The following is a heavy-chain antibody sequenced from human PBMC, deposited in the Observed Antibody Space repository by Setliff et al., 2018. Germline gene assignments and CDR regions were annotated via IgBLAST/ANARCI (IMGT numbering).Heavy chain of an antibody. Sequence: PSETLSLTCTVSRGPINSHYWSWIRQPAGKGLEWIGRIYADGSTNYIPSLKSRVTMSIDTSKNQFFLEVRSVTAADTAVYYCARDRGSNNSPEDFDYWGLGTLVTVSS. J-gene: IGHJ4*02. CDR3: ARDRGSNNSPEDFDY. CDR2: IYADGST. V-gene: IGHV4-4*07. D-gene: IGHD1-20*01. CDR1: RGPINSHY.